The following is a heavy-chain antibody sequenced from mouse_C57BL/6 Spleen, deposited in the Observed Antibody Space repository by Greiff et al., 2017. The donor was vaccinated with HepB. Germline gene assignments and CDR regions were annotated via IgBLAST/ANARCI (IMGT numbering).Heavy chain of an antibody. Sequence: VQLQQSGAELVKPGASVKMSCKASGYTFTSYWITWVKQRPGQGLEWIGDIYPGSGSTNYNEKFKSKATLTVDTSSSTAYMQLSSLTSEDSAVYYCARAATVVDYWFFDVWGTGTPVTVSS. CDR3: ARAATVVDYWFFDV. D-gene: IGHD1-1*01. J-gene: IGHJ1*03. CDR2: IYPGSGST. CDR1: GYTFTSYW. V-gene: IGHV1-55*01.